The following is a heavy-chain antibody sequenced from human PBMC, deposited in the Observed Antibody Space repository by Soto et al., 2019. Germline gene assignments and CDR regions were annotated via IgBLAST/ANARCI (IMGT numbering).Heavy chain of an antibody. CDR2: IKWNGDST. V-gene: IGHV3-20*04. J-gene: IGHJ6*02. CDR1: GFTLCRYT. Sequence: GGSLRLSCAAPGFTLCRYTIHWVRQGPGEGLEWVSGIKWNGDSTGYTDSVKGRFTISRDNAKNSLYLQMNSLRAEDTALYYCARDWSGSYSSPYYGMDVWGQGTTVTVSS. CDR3: ARDWSGSYSSPYYGMDV. D-gene: IGHD1-26*01.